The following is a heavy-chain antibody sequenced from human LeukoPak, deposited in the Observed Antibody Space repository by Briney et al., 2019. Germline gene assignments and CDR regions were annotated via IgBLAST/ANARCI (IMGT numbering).Heavy chain of an antibody. CDR2: ISYDGSNK. V-gene: IGHV3-30-3*01. D-gene: IGHD3-22*01. J-gene: IGHJ4*02. Sequence: GRSLRLSCAASGFTFNGYAMHWVRQAPGKGLEWVAVISYDGSNKYYADSVKGRFTISRDNSKNTLYLQMNSLRAEDTAVYYCAREFYDSSGYSFDYWGQGTLVTVSS. CDR3: AREFYDSSGYSFDY. CDR1: GFTFNGYA.